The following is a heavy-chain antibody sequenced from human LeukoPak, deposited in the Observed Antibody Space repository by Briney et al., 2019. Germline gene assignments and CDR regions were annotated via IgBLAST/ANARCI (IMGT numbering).Heavy chain of an antibody. Sequence: YAGSVKGRFTISRDNSKNTLQMNSLRVEDTAVYYCAKNGGSQYYSHLDSWGQGTLVTVSS. D-gene: IGHD2-15*01. J-gene: IGHJ4*02. CDR3: AKNGGSQYYSHLDS. V-gene: IGHV3-23*01.